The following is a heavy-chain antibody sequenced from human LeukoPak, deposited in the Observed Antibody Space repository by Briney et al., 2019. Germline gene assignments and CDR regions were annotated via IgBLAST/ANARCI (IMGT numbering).Heavy chain of an antibody. CDR3: ARSGRGWLPQYGMDL. CDR2: IKQGGSEK. D-gene: IGHD5-24*01. Sequence: GGSLRLSCAASRFTFSSYWMSWVRQAPGKGLEWVANIKQGGSEKYYVDSVKGRFTTSRDNAKNSLYLQMDRLRAEDTAVYYCARSGRGWLPQYGMDLWGQGTTVTVSS. J-gene: IGHJ6*02. CDR1: RFTFSSYW. V-gene: IGHV3-7*01.